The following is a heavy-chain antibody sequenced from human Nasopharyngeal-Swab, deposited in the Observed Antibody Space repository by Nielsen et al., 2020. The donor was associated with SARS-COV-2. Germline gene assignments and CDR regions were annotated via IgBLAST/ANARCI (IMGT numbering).Heavy chain of an antibody. D-gene: IGHD2-15*01. CDR1: GFTFSSYE. CDR2: ISSSSSYI. V-gene: IGHV3-21*01. Sequence: GESLKISCAASGFTFSSYEMNWVRQAPGKGLEWVSSISSSSSYIYYADSVKGRFTISRDNAKNSLYLQMNSLRAEDTAVYYCASDCSGGSCYSGNIWGQGTMVTVSS. CDR3: ASDCSGGSCYSGNI. J-gene: IGHJ3*02.